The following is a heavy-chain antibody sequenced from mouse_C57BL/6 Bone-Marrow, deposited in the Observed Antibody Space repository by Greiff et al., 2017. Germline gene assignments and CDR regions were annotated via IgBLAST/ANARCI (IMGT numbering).Heavy chain of an antibody. J-gene: IGHJ2*01. CDR1: GYTFTSYW. CDR3: ARDITTVVATRFDY. V-gene: IGHV1-61*01. D-gene: IGHD1-1*01. Sequence: QVQLQQPGAELVRPGSSVKLSCKASGYTFTSYWMDWVKQRPGQGLEWIGNIYPSDSETHYNQKFKDKATLTVDKSSSTAYRQLSSLTSEDSAVYYCARDITTVVATRFDYWGQGTTLTVSS. CDR2: IYPSDSET.